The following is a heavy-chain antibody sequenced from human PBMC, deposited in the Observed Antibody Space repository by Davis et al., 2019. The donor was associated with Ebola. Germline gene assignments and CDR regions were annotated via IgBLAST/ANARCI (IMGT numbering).Heavy chain of an antibody. CDR3: AKRQGVGGAIDY. D-gene: IGHD3-3*01. V-gene: IGHV3-74*01. Sequence: GESLKISCAASGFTFSRYWMHWVRQAPGKGLVYVSRISSDGGITSYADSVKGRFTISRDNSKNTLYLQMNSLRAEDTAIYHCAKRQGVGGAIDYWGQGTRVTVSS. J-gene: IGHJ4*02. CDR1: GFTFSRYW. CDR2: ISSDGGIT.